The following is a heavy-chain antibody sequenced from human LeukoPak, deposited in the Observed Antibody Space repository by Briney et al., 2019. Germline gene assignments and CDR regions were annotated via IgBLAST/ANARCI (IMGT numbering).Heavy chain of an antibody. J-gene: IGHJ4*02. CDR2: INYSGST. D-gene: IGHD6-19*01. Sequence: SETLSLTCTISGGSISGYYWGWIRQPPGKGLEWIGYINYSGSTNYNPSFESRVTISVDTSKNQFSLKLDSVTAADTALYYCARNSYSSGWYYFDYWGQGTLVTVSP. CDR3: ARNSYSSGWYYFDY. CDR1: GGSISGYY. V-gene: IGHV4-59*08.